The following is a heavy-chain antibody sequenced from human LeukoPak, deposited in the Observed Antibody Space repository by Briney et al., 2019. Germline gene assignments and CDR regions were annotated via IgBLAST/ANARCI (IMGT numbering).Heavy chain of an antibody. CDR2: ISGNAVNT. Sequence: GGSLRLSCAASGFTFSTYAMNWVRQAPGKGLEWVSAISGNAVNTYHADSVKGRFTISRDNAKNSLYLQMNSLRDEDTAVYYCARWFSTGRGFFDYWGQGILVTVSS. CDR1: GFTFSTYA. V-gene: IGHV3-23*01. J-gene: IGHJ4*02. CDR3: ARWFSTGRGFFDY. D-gene: IGHD6-19*01.